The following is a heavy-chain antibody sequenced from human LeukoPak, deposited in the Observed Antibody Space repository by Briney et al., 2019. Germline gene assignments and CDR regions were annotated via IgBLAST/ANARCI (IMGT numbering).Heavy chain of an antibody. J-gene: IGHJ1*01. Sequence: GGSLRLSCAASGFTVNTNYMSWVRQAPGKGLEWVSVIYSGGSTYYADSVKGRFTISRDNSKNTLYLQMNSLRAEDTAVYYCARAPYGYSSSWYNFQHWGQGTLVTVSS. V-gene: IGHV3-66*01. CDR2: IYSGGST. D-gene: IGHD6-13*01. CDR3: ARAPYGYSSSWYNFQH. CDR1: GFTVNTNY.